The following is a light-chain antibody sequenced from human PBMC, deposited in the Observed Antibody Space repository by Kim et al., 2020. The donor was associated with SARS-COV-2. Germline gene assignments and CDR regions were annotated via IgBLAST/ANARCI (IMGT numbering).Light chain of an antibody. V-gene: IGKV1-27*01. CDR3: QKYNSAPWT. CDR1: QGITNS. CDR2: AAS. Sequence: DIQMTQSPSSLSVSVGDRVTITCRASQGITNSLAWYQQKPGKVPQLLIYAASALQSGVPSRFSGSGSGTDFTLTISSLQPEDVATYYCQKYNSAPWTFVQVTKVDIK. J-gene: IGKJ1*01.